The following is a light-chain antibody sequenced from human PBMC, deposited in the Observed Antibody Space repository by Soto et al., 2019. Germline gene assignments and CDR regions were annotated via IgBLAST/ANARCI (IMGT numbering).Light chain of an antibody. Sequence: DIQMPQSPSTLSASVGDRVTITCRASQNIDSGLAWYQQKPGKAPKLLIYKASTLASGVPLRFSGSGSGTEFTLTITSLQPDDFATYYCQQYHFFWTVGQGTRVDIK. J-gene: IGKJ1*01. V-gene: IGKV1-5*03. CDR1: QNIDSG. CDR2: KAS. CDR3: QQYHFFWT.